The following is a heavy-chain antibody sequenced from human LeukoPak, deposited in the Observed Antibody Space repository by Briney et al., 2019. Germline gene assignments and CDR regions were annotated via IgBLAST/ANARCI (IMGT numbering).Heavy chain of an antibody. CDR3: ARDGRYYYGSGSYYRAHFDY. CDR2: INPNSGGT. D-gene: IGHD3-10*01. J-gene: IGHJ4*02. CDR1: GYTFTSYG. Sequence: EASVKVSCKASGYTFTSYGISWVRQAPGQGLEWMGWINPNSGGTNYAQKFQGRVTMTRDTSISTAYMELSRLRSDDTAVYYCARDGRYYYGSGSYYRAHFDYWGQGTLVTVSS. V-gene: IGHV1-2*02.